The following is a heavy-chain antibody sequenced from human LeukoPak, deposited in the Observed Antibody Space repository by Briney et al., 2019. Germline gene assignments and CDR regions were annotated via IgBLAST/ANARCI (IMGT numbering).Heavy chain of an antibody. J-gene: IGHJ5*02. CDR3: ARGPYFDWLSGFDP. Sequence: SETLSLTCAVYGGSFSGYYWSWIRQPPGKGLEWIGEINHSGSTNYNPSLKSRVTISVDTSKNQFSLKLSSVTAADTAVYYCARGPYFDWLSGFDPWGQGALVTVSS. D-gene: IGHD3-9*01. CDR2: INHSGST. V-gene: IGHV4-34*01. CDR1: GGSFSGYY.